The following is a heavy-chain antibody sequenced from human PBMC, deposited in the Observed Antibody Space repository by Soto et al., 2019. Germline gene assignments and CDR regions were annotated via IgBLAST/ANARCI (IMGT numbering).Heavy chain of an antibody. J-gene: IGHJ5*02. Sequence: QVQLQESGPGLVKPSETLSLTCTVSGGSISSYYWSWIRQPPGKGLEWIGYIYYSGSTNYNPSLKSRVTISVDTSKNQFSLKLSSVTAADTAVYYCARLLGSAATYGDWFDPWGQGTLVTVSS. CDR1: GGSISSYY. CDR3: ARLLGSAATYGDWFDP. D-gene: IGHD3-10*01. CDR2: IYYSGST. V-gene: IGHV4-59*08.